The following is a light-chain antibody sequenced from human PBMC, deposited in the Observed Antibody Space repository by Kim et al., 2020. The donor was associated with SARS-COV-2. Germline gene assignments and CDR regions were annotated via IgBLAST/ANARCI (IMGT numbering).Light chain of an antibody. V-gene: IGLV3-1*01. J-gene: IGLJ2*01. CDR1: KLGDKY. CDR2: QDT. CDR3: QAWDSSTVV. Sequence: SYELTQPPSVSVSPGQTASITCSGDKLGDKYAYWYQQKPGQSPELVIYQDTKRPSGIPERFSGSNSGNTATLTISGTQAMDEADYYCQAWDSSTVVFGGGTQLTVL.